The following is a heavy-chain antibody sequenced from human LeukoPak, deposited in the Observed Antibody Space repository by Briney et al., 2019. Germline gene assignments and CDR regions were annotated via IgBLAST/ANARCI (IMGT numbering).Heavy chain of an antibody. CDR2: IYHSGST. Sequence: SEIPSLTCAVSGYSISSGYYWGWIRQPPGKGLEWIGSIYHSGSTYYNPSLKSRVTISVDTSKNQFSLKLSSVTAADTAVYYCARRVFPDYFDYWGQGTLVTVSS. CDR1: GYSISSGYY. J-gene: IGHJ4*02. CDR3: ARRVFPDYFDY. V-gene: IGHV4-38-2*01. D-gene: IGHD6-13*01.